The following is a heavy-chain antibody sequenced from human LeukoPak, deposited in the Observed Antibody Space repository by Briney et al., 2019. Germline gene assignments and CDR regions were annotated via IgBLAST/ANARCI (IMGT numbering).Heavy chain of an antibody. CDR1: GFTFSSYA. CDR2: ISGSGGST. CDR3: AKVVGDYVSYYYYGMDV. V-gene: IGHV3-23*01. Sequence: GGSLGLSCAASGFTFSSYAMSWVRQAPGKGLEWVSAISGSGGSTYYADSVKGRFTISRDNSKNTLYLQMNSLRAEDTAVYYCAKVVGDYVSYYYYGMDVWGQGTTVTVSS. J-gene: IGHJ6*02. D-gene: IGHD4-17*01.